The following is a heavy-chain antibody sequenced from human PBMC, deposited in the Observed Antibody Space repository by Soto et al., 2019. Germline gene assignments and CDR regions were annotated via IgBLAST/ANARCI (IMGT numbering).Heavy chain of an antibody. J-gene: IGHJ4*02. V-gene: IGHV4-31*03. Sequence: SETLSLTCTVSGGSISNSNYYWSWIRQHPGKGLEWIGYIHHSGTTYYNPPLKSRVTISVDTSNNHFSLNLSSVTAADTAVYYCARAAFTGTSDYWGQGTLVTVSS. CDR1: GGSISNSNYY. CDR2: IHHSGTT. CDR3: ARAAFTGTSDY. D-gene: IGHD3-16*01.